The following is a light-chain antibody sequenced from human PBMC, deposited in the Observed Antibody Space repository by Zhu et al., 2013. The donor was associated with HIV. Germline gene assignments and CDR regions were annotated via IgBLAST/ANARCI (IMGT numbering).Light chain of an antibody. V-gene: IGKV1-39*01. J-gene: IGKJ1*01. CDR3: QQYGSSPRT. CDR2: GAS. CDR1: QSITTY. Sequence: DIQMTQSPSSLSASVGDRVTITCRASQSITTYLNWYQHKPGKAPKLLIYGASSLQTGVPSRFSGSGSGTDFTLTISRLEPEDFAVYYCQQYGSSPRTFGQGTKVEIK.